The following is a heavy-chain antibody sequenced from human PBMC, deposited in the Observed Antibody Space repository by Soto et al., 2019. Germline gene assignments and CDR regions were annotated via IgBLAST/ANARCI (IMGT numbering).Heavy chain of an antibody. CDR3: ARLGGEYGEFDY. Sequence: QVQLQESGPGLVKPSETLSLTCTVSGGSISSYYWSWIRQPPGKGLEWIGYIYYSGSTNYNPSLKSRVTISVDTSKNQFSLKLSSVTAADTAVYYCARLGGEYGEFDYWGQGTLVTVSS. D-gene: IGHD3-10*01. CDR2: IYYSGST. J-gene: IGHJ4*02. V-gene: IGHV4-59*01. CDR1: GGSISSYY.